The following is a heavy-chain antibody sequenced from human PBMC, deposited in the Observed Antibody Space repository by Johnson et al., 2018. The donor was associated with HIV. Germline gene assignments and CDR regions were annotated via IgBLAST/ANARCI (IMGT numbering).Heavy chain of an antibody. CDR3: ARDWYCSSTFCSERVLKDAFDV. J-gene: IGHJ3*01. CDR2: TSNDGGNK. Sequence: QMQLVESGGGAVQPGRSLRLSCAASGFTFSHYSMHWVRQAPGKGLELLAVTSNDGGNKYYSDSVKGRFTVSRDNSQNTLYLQMDSLRSEDTAVYFCARDWYCSSTFCSERVLKDAFDVWGQGTLVTVSA. V-gene: IGHV3-30-3*01. CDR1: GFTFSHYS. D-gene: IGHD2-2*01.